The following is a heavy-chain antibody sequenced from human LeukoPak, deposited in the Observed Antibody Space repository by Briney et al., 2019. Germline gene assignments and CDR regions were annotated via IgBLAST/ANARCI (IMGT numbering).Heavy chain of an antibody. CDR1: GFTFSSYK. V-gene: IGHV3-48*03. D-gene: IGHD3-22*01. J-gene: IGHJ4*02. Sequence: GGSLRLSCAASGFTFSSYKMNWVRQAPGKGLEWVSYISSSGSTIYYADSVKGRFTISRDNAKNSLYLQMNSLRAEDTAVYYCARRLEYYYDSSGYRDYWGQGTLVTVSS. CDR3: ARRLEYYYDSSGYRDY. CDR2: ISSSGSTI.